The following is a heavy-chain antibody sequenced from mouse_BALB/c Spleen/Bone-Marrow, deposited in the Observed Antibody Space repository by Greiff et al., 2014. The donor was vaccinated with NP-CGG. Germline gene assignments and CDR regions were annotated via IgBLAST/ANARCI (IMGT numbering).Heavy chain of an antibody. CDR2: IWAGGST. CDR3: ARVGYRYDGYAMDY. CDR1: GFSLTSYG. Sequence: VQGVESGPGLVAPSQSLSITCTVSGFSLTSYGVHWVRQPPGKGLEWQGVIWAGGSTNYNSALMSRLSISKDNSKSQVFLKMNSLQTDDTAMYYCARVGYRYDGYAMDYWGQGTSVTVSS. D-gene: IGHD2-14*01. J-gene: IGHJ4*01. V-gene: IGHV2-9*02.